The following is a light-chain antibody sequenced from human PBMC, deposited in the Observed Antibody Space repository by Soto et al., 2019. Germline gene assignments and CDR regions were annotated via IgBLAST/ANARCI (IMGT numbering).Light chain of an antibody. CDR1: QDISNY. CDR2: DAS. Sequence: DIQMTQSPSSLSASVGDRVTITCQASQDISNYLNWYQQKPGKAPKLLICDASNLETGVPSRFSGGRSGTDFTFTISSLQPEDIATYFCQQYDNFPPTFGPGTKVD. J-gene: IGKJ3*01. V-gene: IGKV1-33*01. CDR3: QQYDNFPPT.